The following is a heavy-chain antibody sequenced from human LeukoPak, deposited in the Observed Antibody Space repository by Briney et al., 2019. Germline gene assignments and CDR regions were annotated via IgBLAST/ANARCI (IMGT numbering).Heavy chain of an antibody. J-gene: IGHJ4*02. Sequence: SETLSLTCSVSGGSITSGYYYWSWIRQSPEKGLEWIGRMYRTGTTNYNPSLKSRVTMSRDTSKNQFSLNLISVTAADTAVYYCARDLTGAFDYWGQGTLVTVSS. CDR3: ARDLTGAFDY. V-gene: IGHV4-61*02. CDR2: MYRTGTT. CDR1: GGSITSGYYY. D-gene: IGHD3-9*01.